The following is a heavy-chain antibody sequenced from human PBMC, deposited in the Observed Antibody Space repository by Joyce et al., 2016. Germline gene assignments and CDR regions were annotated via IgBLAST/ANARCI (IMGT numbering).Heavy chain of an antibody. CDR3: AKVFLPGAPAGFDV. Sequence: QVQLVESGGGVVQPGNSLRLSCVASGFTFEDHAMHWGRQAPGRGLEWVALTSADQSPKYDADSVRGRFTISRDNSANILDLQMNSLRPDDTALYYCAKVFLPGAPAGFDVWGQGTPVTVSS. D-gene: IGHD3-3*01. CDR2: TSADQSPK. V-gene: IGHV3-30*04. CDR1: GFTFEDHA. J-gene: IGHJ3*01.